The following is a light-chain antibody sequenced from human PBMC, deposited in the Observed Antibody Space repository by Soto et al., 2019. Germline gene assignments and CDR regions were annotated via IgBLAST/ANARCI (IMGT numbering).Light chain of an antibody. V-gene: IGKV3D-15*01. Sequence: EIVLTQSPATLSVSPGDRAALSCRASQSVSNNLAWYQQKPGQPPRLLIFGASTRATGIPARFSGSGSEAEFALTISTLQSEDFAVYYCQQYSVWPLTFGGGTKVDIK. CDR1: QSVSNN. CDR2: GAS. CDR3: QQYSVWPLT. J-gene: IGKJ4*01.